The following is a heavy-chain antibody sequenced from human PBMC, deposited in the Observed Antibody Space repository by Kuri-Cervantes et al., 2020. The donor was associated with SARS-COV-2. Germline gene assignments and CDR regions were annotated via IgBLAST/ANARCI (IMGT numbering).Heavy chain of an antibody. Sequence: ASVKVSCKASGYTFTGYYMHWVRQAPGQGLEWMGWINPNSGGTNYAQKFQGRVTMTRDTSISTAYMELSRLRSDDPAVYYCARGYLTQIATTGAWFDPWGQGTLVTVSS. CDR1: GYTFTGYY. D-gene: IGHD6-13*01. J-gene: IGHJ5*02. CDR3: ARGYLTQIATTGAWFDP. V-gene: IGHV1-2*02. CDR2: INPNSGGT.